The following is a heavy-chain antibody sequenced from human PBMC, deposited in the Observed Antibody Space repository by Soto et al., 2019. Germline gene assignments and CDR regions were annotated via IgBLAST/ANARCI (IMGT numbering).Heavy chain of an antibody. CDR3: GRGRAGPAYDSSGYYYPYFDY. V-gene: IGHV4-34*01. D-gene: IGHD3-22*01. CDR2: INHSGST. Sequence: PSETLSLTCAVYGGSFSGYYWSWIRQPPGKGLEWIGEINHSGSTNYNPSLKSRVTISVDTSKNQFSLKLSSVTAADTAVYYCGRGRAGPAYDSSGYYYPYFDYWGQGTLVTVSS. J-gene: IGHJ4*02. CDR1: GGSFSGYY.